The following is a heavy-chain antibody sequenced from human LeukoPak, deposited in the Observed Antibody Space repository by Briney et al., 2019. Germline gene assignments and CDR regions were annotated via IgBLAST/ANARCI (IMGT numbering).Heavy chain of an antibody. CDR2: ISSTGRTI. V-gene: IGHV3-11*04. CDR3: ARFRYNSTWGIFDY. CDR1: GFSFSDYC. J-gene: IGHJ4*02. Sequence: GGSLRLSCGASGFSFSDYCMSWVRQAPGKGLEWISYISSTGRTIYYADSVKGRFTISRDKDKSSLYLQMNSLRAEDTALYYCARFRYNSTWGIFDYWGQGTLVTVSS. D-gene: IGHD2/OR15-2a*01.